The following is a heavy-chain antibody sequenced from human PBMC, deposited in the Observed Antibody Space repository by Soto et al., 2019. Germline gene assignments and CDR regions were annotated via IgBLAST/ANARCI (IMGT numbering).Heavy chain of an antibody. CDR1: GGTFSSYT. J-gene: IGHJ3*02. Sequence: QVQLVQSGAEVKKPGSSVKVSCKASGGTFSSYTISWVRQAPGQGLEWMGRIIPILGIPNYAQKFQGRDTITADKSTSTAYMGLSSLRSEDTAVYYCARPMAYDFCSGEKDAFDIWGQGTMVTVSS. CDR3: ARPMAYDFCSGEKDAFDI. V-gene: IGHV1-69*02. CDR2: IIPILGIP. D-gene: IGHD3-3*01.